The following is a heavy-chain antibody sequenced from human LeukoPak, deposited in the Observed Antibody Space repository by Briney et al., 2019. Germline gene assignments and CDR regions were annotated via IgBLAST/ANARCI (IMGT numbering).Heavy chain of an antibody. CDR1: GGTINGFA. V-gene: IGHV1-69*06. J-gene: IGHJ6*03. CDR2: IIPIFDTV. Sequence: ASVKVSCKVSGGTINGFAFYWVRQAPGQGLEWMGRIIPIFDTVHNAQKFQDRLTITADKSTNTVHMELTGLMSDDTAIYYCATPPPGYSFSNHFYYLDVWGKGTTVIVSS. D-gene: IGHD5-18*01. CDR3: ATPPPGYSFSNHFYYLDV.